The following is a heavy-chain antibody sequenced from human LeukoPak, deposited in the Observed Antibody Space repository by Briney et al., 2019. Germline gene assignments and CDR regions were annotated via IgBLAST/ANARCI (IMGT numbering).Heavy chain of an antibody. CDR3: ARGPYYYDSSGSYAFDI. D-gene: IGHD3-22*01. CDR2: MNPNSGNT. Sequence: SVKVSCKASGYSFTSYDINWVRQATGQGLEWMGWMNPNSGNTGYAQKFQGRVTMTRNTSISTAYMELSSLRSEDTAVYYCARGPYYYDSSGSYAFDIWGQGTMVTVSS. J-gene: IGHJ3*02. CDR1: GYSFTSYD. V-gene: IGHV1-8*02.